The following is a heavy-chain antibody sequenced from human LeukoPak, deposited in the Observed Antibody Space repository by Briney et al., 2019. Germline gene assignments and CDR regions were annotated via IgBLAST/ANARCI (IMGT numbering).Heavy chain of an antibody. Sequence: GASVKVSCKASGGTFSSYAISWVRQAPGQGLEWMGGIIPIFGTANYAQKFQGRVTITTDESTSTAYMELSSLRSEDTAVYYCARVDSGSYHLGHYYMDVWGKGTTVTVSS. CDR1: GGTFSSYA. CDR2: IIPIFGTA. CDR3: ARVDSGSYHLGHYYMDV. J-gene: IGHJ6*03. V-gene: IGHV1-69*05. D-gene: IGHD1-26*01.